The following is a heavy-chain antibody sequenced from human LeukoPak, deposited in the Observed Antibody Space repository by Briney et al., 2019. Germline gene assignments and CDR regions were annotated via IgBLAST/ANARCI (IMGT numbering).Heavy chain of an antibody. D-gene: IGHD6-13*01. CDR2: ISYDGSNK. J-gene: IGHJ4*02. V-gene: IGHV3-30*19. CDR3: ARQRSSWYYFDY. CDR1: GFTFSSYG. Sequence: PGGSLRLSCAVSGFTFSSYGMHWVRQAPGKGLEWVAVISYDGSNKYYADSVKGRFTISRDNSKNTLYLQMNSLRAEDTAVYYCARQRSSWYYFDYWGQGTLVTVSS.